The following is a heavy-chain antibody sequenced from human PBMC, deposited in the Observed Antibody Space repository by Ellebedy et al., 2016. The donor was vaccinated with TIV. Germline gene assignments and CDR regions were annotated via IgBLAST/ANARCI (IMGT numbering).Heavy chain of an antibody. CDR3: ARVHCSITTCDYYYMDV. D-gene: IGHD1-1*01. Sequence: GSLRLXXTVSGGSVSRYFWSWIRQPAGKGLEWIGRIFTSGSFNYNPSLMSRVTMPVVTSKNQISLRLNSATAADTAVYYCARVHCSITTCDYYYMDVWGKGTTVTVSS. CDR2: IFTSGSF. V-gene: IGHV4-4*07. CDR1: GGSVSRYF. J-gene: IGHJ6*03.